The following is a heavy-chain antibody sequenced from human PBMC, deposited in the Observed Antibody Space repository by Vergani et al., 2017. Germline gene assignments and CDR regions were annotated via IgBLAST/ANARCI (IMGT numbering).Heavy chain of an antibody. Sequence: EVELVQSGPEMRQPGEPLKISCKGSDYSFGNYWIGVVRQMPGKGLEWMGIIYPADSDTRYSPSFQGQVTISANKSVSTAFLQWDSLKASDTALYYCARHTTYSDSGGQGTLVTVSS. CDR3: ARHTTYSDS. D-gene: IGHD1-1*01. CDR1: DYSFGNYW. CDR2: IYPADSDT. J-gene: IGHJ5*01. V-gene: IGHV5-51*01.